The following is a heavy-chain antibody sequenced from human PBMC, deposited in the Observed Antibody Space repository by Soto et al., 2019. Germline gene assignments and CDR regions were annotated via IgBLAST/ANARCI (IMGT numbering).Heavy chain of an antibody. D-gene: IGHD6-6*01. Sequence: PVGSLRLSCAASGFTFSSYGMHWFRQAPGKGLEWVAVISYDGSNKYYADSVKGRFTISRDNSKNTLYLQMNSLRAEDTAVYYCANPSALVDYWGQGTLVTVSS. V-gene: IGHV3-30*18. J-gene: IGHJ4*02. CDR2: ISYDGSNK. CDR3: ANPSALVDY. CDR1: GFTFSSYG.